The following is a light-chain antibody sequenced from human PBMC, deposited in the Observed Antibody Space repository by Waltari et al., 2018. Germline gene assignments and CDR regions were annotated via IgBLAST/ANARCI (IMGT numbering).Light chain of an antibody. Sequence: QSALTQPASVSGSPGQSITISCTGTSSDVGSYNLVTWFQQYPDKAPKLIIFEVNKRPSGVSNRFAGSKSGNTASLTISGLQAEDEADYYCCSYAGSGIYVFGSGAKVTVL. J-gene: IGLJ1*01. CDR1: SSDVGSYNL. CDR3: CSYAGSGIYV. V-gene: IGLV2-23*02. CDR2: EVN.